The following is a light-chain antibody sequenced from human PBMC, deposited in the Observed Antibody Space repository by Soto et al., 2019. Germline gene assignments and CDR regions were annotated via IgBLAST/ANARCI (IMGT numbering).Light chain of an antibody. CDR3: QQYNKWPPVT. V-gene: IGKV3-15*01. CDR1: HSVSIN. CDR2: GAY. Sequence: EIVMTQSQATLSVSPGERVTLSCRASHSVSINLAWYQQKSGQAPRLLIYGAYTRATGIPARFSGSGSGTEFTLTIRSLQSEDFAIYYCQQYNKWPPVTFGQGTRLEIK. J-gene: IGKJ5*01.